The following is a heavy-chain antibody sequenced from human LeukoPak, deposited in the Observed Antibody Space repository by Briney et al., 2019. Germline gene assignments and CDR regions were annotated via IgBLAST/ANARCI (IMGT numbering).Heavy chain of an antibody. CDR2: ISAYNGNT. V-gene: IGHV1-18*04. D-gene: IGHD2/OR15-2a*01. J-gene: IGHJ4*02. Sequence: ASVKVSCKASGYTFTGYYMHWVRQAPGQGLEWMGWISAYNGNTNYAQKLQGRVTMTTDTSTSTAYMELRSLRSDDTAVYYCARGNQNGIFDYWGQGTLVTVSS. CDR3: ARGNQNGIFDY. CDR1: GYTFTGYY.